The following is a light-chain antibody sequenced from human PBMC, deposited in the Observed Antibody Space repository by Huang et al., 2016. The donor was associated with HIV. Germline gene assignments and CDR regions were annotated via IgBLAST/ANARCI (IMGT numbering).Light chain of an antibody. CDR1: QSVSHY. CDR3: QQRSHWLT. V-gene: IGKV3-11*01. J-gene: IGKJ4*01. Sequence: EIVLTQSPATLSLSAGERATLSCRASQSVSHYLAWYQQEAVHAPRLLIYDASNRATCIPARFSGSGSGTDFTLTISSLEPEDFAIYYCQQRSHWLTFGGGTKVEIK. CDR2: DAS.